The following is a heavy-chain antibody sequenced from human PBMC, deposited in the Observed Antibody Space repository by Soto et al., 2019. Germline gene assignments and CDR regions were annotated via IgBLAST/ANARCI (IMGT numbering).Heavy chain of an antibody. CDR3: ARGGYGSGSYSQYFDY. J-gene: IGHJ4*02. CDR1: GFTVSSNY. V-gene: IGHV3-53*02. CDR2: IYSGGST. D-gene: IGHD3-10*01. Sequence: EVQLVETGGGLIQPGGSLRLSCAASGFTVSSNYMSWVRQAPGKGLEWVSVIYSGGSTYYADSVKGRFTISRDNSKSTLYLQMNSLRAEDTAVYYCARGGYGSGSYSQYFDYWGQGTLVTVSS.